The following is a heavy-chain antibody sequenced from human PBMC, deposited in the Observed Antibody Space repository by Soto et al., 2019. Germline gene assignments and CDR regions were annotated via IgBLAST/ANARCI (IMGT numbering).Heavy chain of an antibody. CDR3: GRAHRVLQQLVHYYYSINA. J-gene: IGHJ6*02. V-gene: IGHV4-30-4*01. D-gene: IGHD6-13*01. CDR1: GGSISSGDYY. CDR2: IHYSGST. Sequence: QVQLQESGPGLVKPSQTLSLTCTVSGGSISSGDYYWSWIRQPPGKGLEWIGYIHYSGSTYHNPSLKSRVTISVDTSKNQFSLKLTSVTAADTAVYYCGRAHRVLQQLVHYYYSINAWGQGTTVTVSS.